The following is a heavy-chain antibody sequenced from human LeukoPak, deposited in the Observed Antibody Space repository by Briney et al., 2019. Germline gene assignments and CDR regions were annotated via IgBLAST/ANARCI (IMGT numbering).Heavy chain of an antibody. Sequence: SETLSLTCTVSGCSFSSGGYYWSWIRPRQGKGLEGVGYIYYSRTNYYHPSLKSLATISVDTPKNQFSLKLSSVTAADTAVYYCAREWIQQYGMDVWGQGTTVTVSS. J-gene: IGHJ6*02. V-gene: IGHV4-31*01. CDR2: IYYSRTN. CDR1: GCSFSSGGYY. D-gene: IGHD5-18*01. CDR3: AREWIQQYGMDV.